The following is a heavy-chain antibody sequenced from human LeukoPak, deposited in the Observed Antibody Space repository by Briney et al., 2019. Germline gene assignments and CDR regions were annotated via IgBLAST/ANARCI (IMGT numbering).Heavy chain of an antibody. CDR2: IKSKTDGETT. Sequence: PGGSLRLSCVDSGFTFTNAWMSWVRQAPGKGLEWIGRIKSKTDGETTNYAEPVRGRFTISRDDSRGAVYLQMNSLKIEDTAVYYCTTDLGTYYHGSQRLIPIDYWGQGTLVTVSS. J-gene: IGHJ4*02. CDR1: GFTFTNAW. D-gene: IGHD3-10*01. CDR3: TTDLGTYYHGSQRLIPIDY. V-gene: IGHV3-15*01.